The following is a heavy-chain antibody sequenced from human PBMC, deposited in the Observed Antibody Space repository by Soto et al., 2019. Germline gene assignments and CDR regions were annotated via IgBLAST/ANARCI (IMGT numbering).Heavy chain of an antibody. Sequence: GVSLRLSCTASGLNISSYAMHWVSKATGKGLEWVALISYDGSDKDYADSVKGRFTISRDNSRNTLFLQMNSLRAEDTAVYYCARDYYKYYDSSGYYRSPAYWGQGTLVTVSS. CDR3: ARDYYKYYDSSGYYRSPAY. CDR2: ISYDGSDK. CDR1: GLNISSYA. V-gene: IGHV3-30-3*01. J-gene: IGHJ4*02. D-gene: IGHD3-22*01.